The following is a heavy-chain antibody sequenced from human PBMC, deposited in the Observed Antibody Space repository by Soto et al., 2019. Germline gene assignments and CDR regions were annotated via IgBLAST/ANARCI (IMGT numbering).Heavy chain of an antibody. CDR2: IDPGDTYA. CDR3: ARIYCTTTTCDSWFDP. CDR1: GYTFTTFW. Sequence: LKISCTGFGYTFTTFWISWVRQMPGKGLEWMGRIDPGDTYATYSPAFQGHVTISADKATSTAYLQWSSLKASDTAMYYCARIYCTTTTCDSWFDPWGQGTLVTVSS. J-gene: IGHJ5*02. D-gene: IGHD2-8*01. V-gene: IGHV5-10-1*01.